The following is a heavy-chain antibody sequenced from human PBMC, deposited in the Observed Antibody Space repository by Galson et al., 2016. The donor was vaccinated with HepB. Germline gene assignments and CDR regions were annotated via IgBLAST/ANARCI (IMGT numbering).Heavy chain of an antibody. V-gene: IGHV4-59*11. CDR1: DESIMTHY. CDR3: ARGTRFSYKWSFDS. Sequence: ETLSLTCDVSDESIMTHYWSWIRQSPGKGLEWLGYTHSSGNSRYNPSPTSRVTMSLDTSKSRFSLRLRSVTAADTAVYFCARGTRFSYKWSFDSWGRGALVTVSS. J-gene: IGHJ4*02. CDR2: THSSGNS. D-gene: IGHD1-20*01.